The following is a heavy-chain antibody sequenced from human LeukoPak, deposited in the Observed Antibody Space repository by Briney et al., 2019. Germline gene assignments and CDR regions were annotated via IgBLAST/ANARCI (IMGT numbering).Heavy chain of an antibody. J-gene: IGHJ4*02. CDR1: DGSLDIYY. CDR3: ATYGGNWKFDS. Sequence: SETLSLTCGASDGSLDIYYWMFVRQPPGKGLQWIGEITYRGSPYYHPSLKSRVTISIDASQRHVSLTLNSVTAADTAVYYCATYGGNWKFDSWGQGTLVTVSS. V-gene: IGHV4-34*01. CDR2: ITYRGSP. D-gene: IGHD4-23*01.